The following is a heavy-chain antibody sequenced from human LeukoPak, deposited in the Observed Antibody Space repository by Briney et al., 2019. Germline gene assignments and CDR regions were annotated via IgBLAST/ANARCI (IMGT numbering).Heavy chain of an antibody. D-gene: IGHD4-11*01. CDR2: INHSGST. CDR1: GFTFSSYS. Sequence: GSLRLSCAASGFTFSSYSMNWIRQPPGKGLEWIGEINHSGSTNYNPPLKSRVTISVDTSKNQFSLKLSSVTAADTAVYYCAAYRLPDSFDYWGQGTLVTVSS. CDR3: AAYRLPDSFDY. V-gene: IGHV4-34*08. J-gene: IGHJ4*02.